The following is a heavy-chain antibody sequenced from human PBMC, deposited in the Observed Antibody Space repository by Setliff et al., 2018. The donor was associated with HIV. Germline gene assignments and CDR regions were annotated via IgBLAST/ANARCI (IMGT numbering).Heavy chain of an antibody. J-gene: IGHJ4*02. CDR3: ARNRVPSSL. CDR1: GDSISSNKW. D-gene: IGHD3-10*01. V-gene: IGHV4-4*02. CDR2: ISHSGST. Sequence: PSETLSLTCAVSGDSISSNKWWSWVRQPPGKGLDWIGEISHSGSTDYNPSLMSRVTISLDTPKNQFSLKLNSVIAADTAVYYCARNRVPSSLWGQGTLVTVSS.